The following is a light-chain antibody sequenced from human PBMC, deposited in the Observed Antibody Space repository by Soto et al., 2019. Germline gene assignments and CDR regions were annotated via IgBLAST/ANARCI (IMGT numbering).Light chain of an antibody. CDR3: QQAKSCPLT. J-gene: IGKJ4*01. CDR2: AAS. V-gene: IGKV1-12*01. CDR1: QDISSW. Sequence: DIQMTPSPSSVSASVGDRGTITCRASQDISSWLAWYQQKPGIAPKLVIYAASSLQSGVPSRFSGSGSVTDFTLTVSRLQSEDFASYYCQQAKSCPLTFGGWTKGEMK.